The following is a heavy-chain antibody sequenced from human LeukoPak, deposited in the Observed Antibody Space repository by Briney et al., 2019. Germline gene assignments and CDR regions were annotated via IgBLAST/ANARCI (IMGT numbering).Heavy chain of an antibody. CDR1: EATVSTYA. CDR2: IIPIIGIA. V-gene: IGHV1-69*04. D-gene: IGHD3-16*01. Sequence: SVNPSCNPAEATVSTYAISWWRQSPGQGREWRGRIIPIIGIANYAQKVKGRVTITTDKSTSTAYMELSSLRSEDTAVYYCARDLADGYPDSDYWGQGTLVTVSS. J-gene: IGHJ4*02. CDR3: ARDLADGYPDSDY.